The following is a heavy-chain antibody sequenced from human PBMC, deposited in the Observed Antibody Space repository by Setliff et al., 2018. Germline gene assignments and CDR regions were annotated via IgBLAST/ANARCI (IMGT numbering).Heavy chain of an antibody. CDR2: IYYSGSTS. CDR3: ARTGTYRYFDY. Sequence: SETLSLTCTVSGGSISSGGYYWSWIRQHPGKGLEWIGYIYYSGSTSYYNPSLKSRVTMSVDTSKSQFSLNLSSVTAADTAVYYCARTGTYRYFDYWGQGALVTVSS. J-gene: IGHJ4*02. D-gene: IGHD1-26*01. CDR1: GGSISSGGYY. V-gene: IGHV4-31*03.